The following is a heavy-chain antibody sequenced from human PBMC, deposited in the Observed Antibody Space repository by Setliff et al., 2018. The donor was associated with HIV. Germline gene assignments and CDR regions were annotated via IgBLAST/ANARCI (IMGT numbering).Heavy chain of an antibody. J-gene: IGHJ5*02. CDR3: APYNTRSGYYSMGWFDP. D-gene: IGHD3-3*01. V-gene: IGHV4-34*01. Sequence: KPSETLSLTCAVYGGSLSGYYWRWIRQPPGKGLEWIGDVSHTGSTNYNPSLKSRITISVDTSKNQFSLKLSSVTAADTAVYYCAPYNTRSGYYSMGWFDPWGQGTLVTVSS. CDR1: GGSLSGYY. CDR2: VSHTGST.